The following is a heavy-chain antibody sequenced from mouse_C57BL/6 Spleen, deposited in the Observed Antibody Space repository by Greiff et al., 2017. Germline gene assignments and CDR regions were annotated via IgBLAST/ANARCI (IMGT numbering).Heavy chain of an antibody. D-gene: IGHD1-1*01. J-gene: IGHJ2*01. V-gene: IGHV5-17*01. CDR2: ISSGSSTI. CDR1: GFTFSDYG. CDR3: ARGPYYGSTPYYFDY. Sequence: EVKLMESGGGLVKPGGSLKLSCAASGFTFSDYGMHWVRQAPEKGLEWVAYISSGSSTIYYADTVKGRFTISRDNAKNTLFLQMTSLRSEDTAMYYCARGPYYGSTPYYFDYWGQGTTLTVSS.